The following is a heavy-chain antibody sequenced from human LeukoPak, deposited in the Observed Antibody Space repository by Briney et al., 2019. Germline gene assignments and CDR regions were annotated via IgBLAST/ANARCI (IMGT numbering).Heavy chain of an antibody. D-gene: IGHD2-2*01. J-gene: IGHJ4*02. CDR3: ARRISTRRGETCSSTSCYFDY. V-gene: IGHV4-38-2*01. CDR1: GFSINSGYS. Sequence: SETLSLTCAVSGFSINSGYSWAWIRQSPGKGLEWIGSIFHNGITYYNPSLKSRITISVDTSKNQFSLRLSSVTAADTAVYYCARRISTRRGETCSSTSCYFDYWGQGTLVTVSS. CDR2: IFHNGIT.